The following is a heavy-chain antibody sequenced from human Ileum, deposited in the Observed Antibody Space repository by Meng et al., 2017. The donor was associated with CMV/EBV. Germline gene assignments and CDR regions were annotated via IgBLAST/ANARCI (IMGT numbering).Heavy chain of an antibody. J-gene: IGHJ4*02. CDR2: IVAVFGGT. D-gene: IGHD3-10*01. V-gene: IGHV1-69*02. CDR1: GGTVPTYT. CDR3: VMWRGVETTDYFDR. Sequence: SGGTVPTYTVTWMGQAPGQGVDWMGRIVAVFGGTESAQNFQGRVTIIADRSMTTVYLDLSSLTSEDTAVYYCVMWRGVETTDYFDRWGQGTLVTVSS.